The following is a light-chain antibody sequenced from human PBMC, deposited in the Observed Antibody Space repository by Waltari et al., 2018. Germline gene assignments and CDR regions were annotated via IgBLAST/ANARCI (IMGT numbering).Light chain of an antibody. Sequence: DIVMTQSPESLAVSLGERATIHCKSSESVLYSSNNKNHLAWYQQKPGQPPKLLLYWASTRKSGVPDRFSGSGSETDFTLTVTSLQAEDAAVYYCQQYYSTPLTFGGGTRVEI. J-gene: IGKJ4*01. CDR2: WAS. CDR1: ESVLYSSNNKNH. CDR3: QQYYSTPLT. V-gene: IGKV4-1*01.